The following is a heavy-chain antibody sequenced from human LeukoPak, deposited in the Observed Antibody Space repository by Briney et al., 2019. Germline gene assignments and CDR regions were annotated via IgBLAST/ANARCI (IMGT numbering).Heavy chain of an antibody. CDR2: IYYSGST. V-gene: IGHV4-39*01. D-gene: IGHD2-2*01. J-gene: IGHJ5*02. CDR1: GGSISSSSDY. CDR3: ARNSSDCSSTSCHHSPPYSSSAKRYNWFDP. Sequence: PSETLSLTCTVSGGSISSSSDYWGWIRQPPGKGLEWIGSIYYSGSTSYNPSLKSRVTISVDTSKNQFSLNLNSVTAADTAVYYCARNSSDCSSTSCHHSPPYSSSAKRYNWFDPWGQGTLVTVSS.